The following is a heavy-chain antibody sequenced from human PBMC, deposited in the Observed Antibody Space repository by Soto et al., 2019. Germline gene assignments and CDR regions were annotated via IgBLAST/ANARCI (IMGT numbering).Heavy chain of an antibody. Sequence: SETLSLTCTVSGGSISSSSYYWGWIRQPPGKGLEWIGSIYYSGSTYYNPSLKSRVTISVDTSKNQFSLKLSSVTAADTAVYYCARGIVGATREIDSAFDYWGQGTLVTVSS. CDR1: GGSISSSSYY. CDR2: IYYSGST. V-gene: IGHV4-39*01. J-gene: IGHJ4*02. CDR3: ARGIVGATREIDSAFDY. D-gene: IGHD1-26*01.